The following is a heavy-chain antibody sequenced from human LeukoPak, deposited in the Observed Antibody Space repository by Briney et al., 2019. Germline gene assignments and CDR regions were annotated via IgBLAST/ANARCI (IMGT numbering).Heavy chain of an antibody. V-gene: IGHV1-69*05. CDR1: GGTFSSYA. Sequence: SVKVSCKASGGTFSSYAISWVRQAPGQGLEWMGRIIPIFGTANYAQKFQGRVTITTDESTSTAYMELSSLRSEDTAVYYCARDPWGYCIGGSCPSSLDYWGQGTLVTVSS. J-gene: IGHJ4*02. CDR2: IIPIFGTA. CDR3: ARDPWGYCIGGSCPSSLDY. D-gene: IGHD2-15*01.